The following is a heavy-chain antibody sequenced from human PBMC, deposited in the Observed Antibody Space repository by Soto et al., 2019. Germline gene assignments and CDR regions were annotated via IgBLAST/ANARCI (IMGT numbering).Heavy chain of an antibody. CDR3: ARVKYSQPYYYYYGMDG. V-gene: IGHV1-18*01. Sequence: QVQLVQSGAEVKKPGASVKVSCKASGYTFTSYGISWVRQAPGQGLEWMGWISAYNGNTNYAQKLQGRVTMSTDTTKSTAYMELRCLRSDETSVYYWARVKYSQPYYYYYGMDGWGEGNTVTVSA. CDR2: ISAYNGNT. CDR1: GYTFTSYG. D-gene: IGHD5-18*01. J-gene: IGHJ6*04.